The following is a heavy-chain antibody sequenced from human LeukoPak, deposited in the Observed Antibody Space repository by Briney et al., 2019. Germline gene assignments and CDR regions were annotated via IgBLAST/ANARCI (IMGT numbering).Heavy chain of an antibody. CDR3: ARPEDTAVAGFDY. D-gene: IGHD6-19*01. CDR2: ISRTGSTI. Sequence: PGGSLRLSCAASGFTFSSYSMNWVRQAPGKGLEWVPYISRTGSTIHYADSVKGRFTISRDNAKNSLYLQMNSLRAEDTAVYYCARPEDTAVAGFDYWGQGTLVTVSS. V-gene: IGHV3-48*04. J-gene: IGHJ4*02. CDR1: GFTFSSYS.